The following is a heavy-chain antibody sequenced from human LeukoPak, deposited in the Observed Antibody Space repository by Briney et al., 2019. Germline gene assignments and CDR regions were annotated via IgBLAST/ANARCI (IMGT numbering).Heavy chain of an antibody. CDR1: GGSISSYY. V-gene: IGHV4-59*12. CDR3: ARGDPSGFWSGCLAGYYYYGMDV. D-gene: IGHD3-3*01. J-gene: IGHJ6*02. Sequence: PSETLSLTCTDSGGSISSYYWSWIRQPPGKGLEWIGYIYYSGSTNYNPSLKSRVTISVDTSKNQFSLKLSSVTAADTAVYYCARGDPSGFWSGCLAGYYYYGMDVWGQGTTVTVSS. CDR2: IYYSGST.